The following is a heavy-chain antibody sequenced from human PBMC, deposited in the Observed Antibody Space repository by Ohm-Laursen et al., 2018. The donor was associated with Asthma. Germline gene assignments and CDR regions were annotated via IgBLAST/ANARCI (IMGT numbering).Heavy chain of an antibody. J-gene: IGHJ3*02. CDR2: ITASGGST. D-gene: IGHD2-21*02. CDR3: ARRDFSGGDPSAAFDI. Sequence: SLRLSCSASGFTFSSYAMNWVRQDPGKGLEWVSHITASGGSTDYADSVKGRFTISRGNSKNTLCMQMNSLRAEDTAVYYCARRDFSGGDPSAAFDIWGQGTMVTVSS. V-gene: IGHV3-23*01. CDR1: GFTFSSYA.